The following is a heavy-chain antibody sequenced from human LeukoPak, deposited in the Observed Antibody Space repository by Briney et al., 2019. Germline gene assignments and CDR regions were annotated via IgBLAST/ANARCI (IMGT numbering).Heavy chain of an antibody. J-gene: IGHJ5*02. CDR3: ARGQLRFLEWLSFNWFDP. CDR2: IYTSGST. Sequence: SETLSLTCTVSGGSISSGSYYWSWIRQPAGKGLEWIGRIYTSGSTNYNPSLKSRVTISVDTSKNQFSLKLSSVTAADTAAYYCARGQLRFLEWLSFNWFDPWGQGTLVTVSS. V-gene: IGHV4-61*02. D-gene: IGHD3-3*01. CDR1: GGSISSGSYY.